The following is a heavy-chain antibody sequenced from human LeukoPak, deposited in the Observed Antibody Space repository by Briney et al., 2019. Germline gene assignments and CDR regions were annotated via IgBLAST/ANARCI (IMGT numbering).Heavy chain of an antibody. CDR3: AREIGPIQLHLWGSAFDY. D-gene: IGHD5-18*01. CDR1: GYTFTNYY. Sequence: ASVKVSCKASGYTFTNYYIHWVRQAPGQGLEWMGIINPSGRSTSYAQKFQGRVAMTRDTSTSTVYMELSSLRSEDTAVYYCAREIGPIQLHLWGSAFDYWGQATLVTVSS. V-gene: IGHV1-46*01. J-gene: IGHJ4*02. CDR2: INPSGRST.